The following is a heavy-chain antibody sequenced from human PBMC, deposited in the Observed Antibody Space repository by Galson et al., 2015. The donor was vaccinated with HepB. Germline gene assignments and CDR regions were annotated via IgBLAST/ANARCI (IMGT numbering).Heavy chain of an antibody. D-gene: IGHD3-22*01. J-gene: IGHJ4*02. V-gene: IGHV3-30-3*01. CDR3: ARDYYYDSSGWFDY. Sequence: SLRLSCAASGFTFSSYAMHWVRQAPGKGLEWVAVISYDGSNKYYADSVKGRFTISRDNSKNTLYLQMNSLRAEDTAVYYCARDYYYDSSGWFDYWGQGTLVTVSS. CDR2: ISYDGSNK. CDR1: GFTFSSYA.